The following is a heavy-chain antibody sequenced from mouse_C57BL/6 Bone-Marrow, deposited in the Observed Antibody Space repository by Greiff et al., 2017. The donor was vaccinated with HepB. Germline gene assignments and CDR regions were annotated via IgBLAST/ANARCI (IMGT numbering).Heavy chain of an antibody. Sequence: QVQLQQPGAELVKPGASVKLSCKASGYTFTSYRMHWVKQRPGQGLEWIGMIHPNSGSTKYNEKFKSKATLTVDKSSSTAYMQLSSLTSEDSAVYYCARRTLGYAMDYWGQGTSVTVSS. CDR2: IHPNSGST. V-gene: IGHV1-64*01. CDR3: ARRTLGYAMDY. CDR1: GYTFTSYR. D-gene: IGHD3-3*01. J-gene: IGHJ4*01.